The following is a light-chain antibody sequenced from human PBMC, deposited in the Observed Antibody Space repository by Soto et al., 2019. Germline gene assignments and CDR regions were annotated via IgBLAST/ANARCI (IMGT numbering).Light chain of an antibody. Sequence: PGERATLSCRASQSVSSSYLAWYQQKPGQAPRLLIYGASKRASGVPARFTGSGSGTDFTLTISSLEAEDSAVYYGQQRSNWPALTVGGG. V-gene: IGKV3-11*01. CDR3: QQRSNWPALT. CDR2: GAS. CDR1: QSVSSSY. J-gene: IGKJ4*01.